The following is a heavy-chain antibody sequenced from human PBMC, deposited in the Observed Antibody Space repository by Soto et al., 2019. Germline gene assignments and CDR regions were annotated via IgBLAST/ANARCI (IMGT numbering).Heavy chain of an antibody. V-gene: IGHV1-69*01. CDR3: ARGSLEARGAYYYFGMDV. Sequence: QVQLVQSGAEVKKPGSSVTVSCWPSGATLRGSVISWVRHAPGQGLDWMGAIIPTYGSATYAQDLEGRIFISADQAANATYMELSSLRLDDTAVYYCARGSLEARGAYYYFGMDVWGRGTTVTVSS. J-gene: IGHJ6*02. CDR2: IIPTYGSA. CDR1: GATLRGSV. D-gene: IGHD3-10*01.